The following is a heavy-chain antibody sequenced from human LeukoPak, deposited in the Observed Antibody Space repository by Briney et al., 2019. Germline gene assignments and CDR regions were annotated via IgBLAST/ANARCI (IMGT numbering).Heavy chain of an antibody. CDR1: GFSFSSYE. CDR3: ARVDYDILTGYYIYAFDI. J-gene: IGHJ3*02. Sequence: PGGSLRLSCAASGFSFSSYEMNWVRQAPVKGLEWVSYISSSGSTIYYADSVKGRFTISRDNAKNSLYLQMNSLRAEDTAVYYCARVDYDILTGYYIYAFDIWGQGTMVTASS. V-gene: IGHV3-48*03. CDR2: ISSSGSTI. D-gene: IGHD3-9*01.